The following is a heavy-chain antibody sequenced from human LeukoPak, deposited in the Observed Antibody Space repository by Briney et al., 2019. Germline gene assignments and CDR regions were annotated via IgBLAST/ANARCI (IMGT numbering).Heavy chain of an antibody. Sequence: PGGPLSLSCAASGFTFRVYYMSWIRQAPGEGLEGVSHMSSSGRTTNSRVSVKGRFVIATDSAKNSLFLQKNSLRAEDTAVYFCARVRYINGWYNWFDPWGQGTLVTVSS. CDR1: GFTFRVYY. CDR3: ARVRYINGWYNWFDP. CDR2: MSSSGRTT. J-gene: IGHJ5*02. V-gene: IGHV3-11*04. D-gene: IGHD1-1*01.